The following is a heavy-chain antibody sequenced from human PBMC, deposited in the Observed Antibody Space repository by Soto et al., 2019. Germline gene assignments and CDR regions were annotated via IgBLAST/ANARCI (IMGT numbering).Heavy chain of an antibody. CDR2: ISDSGDKA. V-gene: IGHV3-23*01. D-gene: IGHD3-22*01. Sequence: GGSLRLSCAASSFTFSDYAMSWVRQAPGQGLEWVSTISDSGDKAYYADSVKGRFTISRDNSKNRLDLQMNNLRAEDTAVYYCAKEDRPTINYSDSSDYYGGPIDFWGQGALVTVSS. J-gene: IGHJ4*02. CDR1: SFTFSDYA. CDR3: AKEDRPTINYSDSSDYYGGPIDF.